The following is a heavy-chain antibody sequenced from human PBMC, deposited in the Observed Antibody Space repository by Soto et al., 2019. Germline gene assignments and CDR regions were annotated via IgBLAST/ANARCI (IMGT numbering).Heavy chain of an antibody. J-gene: IGHJ6*02. CDR1: GFTVSSNY. D-gene: IGHD6-6*01. CDR2: IYSGGST. V-gene: IGHV3-53*01. Sequence: GGSLRLSCAASGFTVSSNYMSWVRQAPGKGLEWVSVIYSGGSTYYADSVKGRFTISRDNSKNTLYLQMNSLRAEDTAVYYCASLVAAPGCFSSYYFGMDVWGQGTTVTVSS. CDR3: ASLVAAPGCFSSYYFGMDV.